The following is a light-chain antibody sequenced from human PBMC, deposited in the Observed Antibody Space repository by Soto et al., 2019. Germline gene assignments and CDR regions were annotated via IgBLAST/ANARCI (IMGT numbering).Light chain of an antibody. CDR3: NSYTTSNTRQIV. CDR1: SSDVGGYNY. J-gene: IGLJ1*01. CDR2: DVS. V-gene: IGLV2-14*03. Sequence: QSALTQPASVSGSPGQTITISCTGTSSDVGGYNYVSWYQHHPGKAPKLLIYDVSNRPSGVSNRFSGSKSDNTASLTISGLQPEDEADYYCNSYTTSNTRQIVFGTGTKLTVL.